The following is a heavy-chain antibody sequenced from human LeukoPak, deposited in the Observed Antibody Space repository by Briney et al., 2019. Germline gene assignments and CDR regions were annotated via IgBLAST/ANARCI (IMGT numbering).Heavy chain of an antibody. CDR3: ARDSGTTGEVKFDP. J-gene: IGHJ5*02. Sequence: SETLSLTCTVSGGSISSYYWSWIRQPAGTALEWIGRIYTSGTITYNPSLKSRVTMSVDTSKNQFSLKLSSVTAADTAVYYCARDSGTTGEVKFDPWGQGTLVTVAS. D-gene: IGHD3-10*01. CDR2: IYTSGTI. CDR1: GGSISSYY. V-gene: IGHV4-4*07.